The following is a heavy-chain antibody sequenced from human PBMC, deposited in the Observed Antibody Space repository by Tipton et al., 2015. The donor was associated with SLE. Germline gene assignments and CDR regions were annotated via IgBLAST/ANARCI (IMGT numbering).Heavy chain of an antibody. Sequence: TLSLTCVVSGGSFSGYYWTWIRQAPGKGLAWIGELDHSGRGNYNPSLQSRLTISGETANNQFSLKMRSVTAADTAVYYCARGLKSGSYFFDSWGQGTLVTVSS. J-gene: IGHJ4*02. CDR1: GGSFSGYY. CDR2: LDHSGRG. CDR3: ARGLKSGSYFFDS. D-gene: IGHD3-10*01. V-gene: IGHV4-34*01.